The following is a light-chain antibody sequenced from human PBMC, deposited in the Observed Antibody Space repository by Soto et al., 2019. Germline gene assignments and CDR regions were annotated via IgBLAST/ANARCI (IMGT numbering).Light chain of an antibody. CDR3: QPHASNPGT. CDR2: RAC. V-gene: IGKV1-5*03. Sequence: DIQMTQSPSTLSGSVGDRVTITCRASQTISSWFAWYQQKPGKGPKRQTYRACALKSPVPSRFRGSGPGTEFTFTCSSLLSDDCGTYNRQPHASNPGTFGGGTKVDI. CDR1: QTISSW. J-gene: IGKJ4*02.